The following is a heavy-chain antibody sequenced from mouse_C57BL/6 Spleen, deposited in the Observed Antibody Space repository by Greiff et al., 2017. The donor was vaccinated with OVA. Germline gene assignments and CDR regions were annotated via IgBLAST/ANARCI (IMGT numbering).Heavy chain of an antibody. V-gene: IGHV1-76*01. CDR2: IYPGSGNT. CDR3: ARREDYAPFAY. CDR1: GYTFTDYY. D-gene: IGHD2-4*01. J-gene: IGHJ3*01. Sequence: VQLQQSGAELVRPGASVKLSCKASGYTFTDYYINWVKQRPGQGLEWIARIYPGSGNTYYNEKFKGKATLTAEKSSSTAYMQLSSLTSEDSAVYFCARREDYAPFAYWGQGTLVTVSA.